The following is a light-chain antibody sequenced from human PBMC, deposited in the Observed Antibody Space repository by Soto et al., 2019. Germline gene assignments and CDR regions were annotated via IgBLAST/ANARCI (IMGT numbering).Light chain of an antibody. CDR2: AAS. Sequence: IQLTQSPSSLSASVGDRVTITCRASQGISSNLAWYQQKAGKAPNLLIYAASTLQSGVPSRFSGRGSGTDFTLIISSLQPEEFATYYCKQLNSYPLTFGGGTKVDIK. CDR3: KQLNSYPLT. J-gene: IGKJ4*01. CDR1: QGISSN. V-gene: IGKV1-9*01.